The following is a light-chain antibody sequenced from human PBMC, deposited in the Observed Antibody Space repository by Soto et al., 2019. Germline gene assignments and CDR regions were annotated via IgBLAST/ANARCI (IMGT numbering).Light chain of an antibody. Sequence: QSALTQPPSASGSPGQSVTISCTGTSSDVGGYNYVSWYQQHPGKAPKLLIYEVAKRPSGVPDRFSGSKSGNTASLTVSGLQAEDEADYCCSSYGGSNNLMVFGGGTKLTVL. J-gene: IGLJ2*01. V-gene: IGLV2-8*01. CDR2: EVA. CDR3: SSYGGSNNLMV. CDR1: SSDVGGYNY.